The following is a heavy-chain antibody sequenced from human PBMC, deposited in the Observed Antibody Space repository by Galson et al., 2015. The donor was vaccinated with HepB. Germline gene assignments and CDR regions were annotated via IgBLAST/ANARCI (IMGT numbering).Heavy chain of an antibody. Sequence: SCKASGYTFTSYDINWVRQATGQGLEWMGWMNPNSGNTGYAQKFQGRVTMTRNTSISTAYMELSSLRSEDTAVYYCARGGYCSSGSCYRYYFDYWGQGTLVTVSS. CDR2: MNPNSGNT. CDR1: GYTFTSYD. J-gene: IGHJ4*02. V-gene: IGHV1-8*01. D-gene: IGHD2-15*01. CDR3: ARGGYCSSGSCYRYYFDY.